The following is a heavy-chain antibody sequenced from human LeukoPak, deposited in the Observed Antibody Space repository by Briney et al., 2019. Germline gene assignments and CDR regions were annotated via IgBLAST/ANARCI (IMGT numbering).Heavy chain of an antibody. Sequence: GGSLRLSCAASGFTFSSYAMHWVRQAPGKGLEWVAVISYDGSNKYYADSVKGRSTISRDNSKNTLYLQMNSLRAEDTAVYYCARDHYYDSSGPLFDYWGQGTLVTVSS. CDR3: ARDHYYDSSGPLFDY. J-gene: IGHJ4*02. D-gene: IGHD3-22*01. CDR2: ISYDGSNK. CDR1: GFTFSSYA. V-gene: IGHV3-30*04.